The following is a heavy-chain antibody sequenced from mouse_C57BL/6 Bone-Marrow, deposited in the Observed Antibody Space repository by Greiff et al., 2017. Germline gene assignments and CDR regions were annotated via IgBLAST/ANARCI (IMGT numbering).Heavy chain of an antibody. V-gene: IGHV1-52*01. Sequence: QVQLQQPGAELVRPGSSVKLSCKASGYTFTSYWMHWVKQRPIQGLEWIGNIDPSDSETPYNQKFKDKATLTVDKSSSTAYMQLSSLTSEDSAVYYCARSVAYWGQGTLVTVSA. CDR1: GYTFTSYW. CDR2: IDPSDSET. J-gene: IGHJ3*01. CDR3: ARSVAY.